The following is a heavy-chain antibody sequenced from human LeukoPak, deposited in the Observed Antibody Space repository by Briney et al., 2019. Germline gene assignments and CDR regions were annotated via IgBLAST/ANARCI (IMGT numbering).Heavy chain of an antibody. J-gene: IGHJ4*02. Sequence: SETLSLTCTVSGGSISSSSYYWGWIRQPPGKGLEWIGSIYYSGSTYYNPSLKSRVTISVDTSKNQFSLKLSSVTAADTAVYYCAREGGPYRPLDYSGQGTLVTVSS. V-gene: IGHV4-39*07. CDR1: GGSISSSSYY. CDR3: AREGGPYRPLDY. CDR2: IYYSGST.